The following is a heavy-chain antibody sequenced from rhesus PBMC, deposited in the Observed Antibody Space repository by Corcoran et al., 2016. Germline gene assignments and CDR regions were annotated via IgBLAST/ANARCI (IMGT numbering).Heavy chain of an antibody. D-gene: IGHD2-15*01. V-gene: IGHV4-80*01. CDR1: GASISRNW. Sequence: QVQLQESGPGLVKPSATLSLPCTVSGASISRNWWRWTRPPPRRGLECIGEINGNSGSTNYNPSLKSRVTISKDASKNQFSLKLSSVTAADTAVYYCARDPDNIHDAFDFWGQGLRVTVSS. CDR3: ARDPDNIHDAFDF. J-gene: IGHJ3*01. CDR2: INGNSGST.